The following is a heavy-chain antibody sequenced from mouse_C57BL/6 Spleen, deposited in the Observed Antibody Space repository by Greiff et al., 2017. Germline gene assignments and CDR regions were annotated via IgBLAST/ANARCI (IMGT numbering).Heavy chain of an antibody. CDR2: IDPSDSET. CDR3: ARDDGFLYYYAMDY. Sequence: QVQLQQPGAELVRPGSSVKLSCKASGYTFTSYWMHWVKQRPIPGLEWIGNIDPSDSETHYNQKFKDKATLTVDKSSSTAYMQLSSLTSEDSAVYYCARDDGFLYYYAMDYWGQGTSVTVSS. CDR1: GYTFTSYW. J-gene: IGHJ4*01. D-gene: IGHD2-3*01. V-gene: IGHV1-52*01.